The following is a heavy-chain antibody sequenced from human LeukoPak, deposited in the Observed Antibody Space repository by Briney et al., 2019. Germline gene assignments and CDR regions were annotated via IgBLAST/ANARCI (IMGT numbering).Heavy chain of an antibody. J-gene: IGHJ4*02. CDR3: TRDSHGGVDY. Sequence: VGSLRLSCAASGFTFSPSWMHWVRQAPGMGLEWVSRTNGDGTDTIYADSVKGRFTISRDNAKNTLYLQMNSLRAEDTAVYYCTRDSHGGVDYWGQGPLVPVSS. CDR1: GFTFSPSW. D-gene: IGHD3-10*01. CDR2: TNGDGTDT. V-gene: IGHV3-74*01.